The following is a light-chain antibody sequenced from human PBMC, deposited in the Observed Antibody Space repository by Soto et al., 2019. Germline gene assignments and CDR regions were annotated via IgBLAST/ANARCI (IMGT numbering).Light chain of an antibody. J-gene: IGKJ1*01. Sequence: EILVTKSQAHLTESPADRATLSCRASQSLSSYLTWYQQKPGQAPKLLMYSASTMDTGVPSRFSGSGSGTDFTLTISSLQSEDFAVYYCQQSYSMPWTFGQGTKVDIK. CDR2: SAS. CDR1: QSLSSY. CDR3: QQSYSMPWT. V-gene: IGKV3-15*01.